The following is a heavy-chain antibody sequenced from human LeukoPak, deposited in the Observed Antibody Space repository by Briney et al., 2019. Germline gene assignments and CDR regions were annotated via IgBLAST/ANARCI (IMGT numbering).Heavy chain of an antibody. D-gene: IGHD2-2*01. CDR1: GFSFSSYG. CDR3: ARVRALYCSSTICPAGGYSDY. J-gene: IGHJ4*02. Sequence: GGSLRLSCAASGFSFSSYGMNWVRQAPGKGLEWVSVINDRGNDKPYANSVKGRFTISRDNSKDTSYLQMTSLRVEDTAVYYCARVRALYCSSTICPAGGYSDYWGQGTLVTVSS. CDR2: INDRGNDK. V-gene: IGHV3-23*01.